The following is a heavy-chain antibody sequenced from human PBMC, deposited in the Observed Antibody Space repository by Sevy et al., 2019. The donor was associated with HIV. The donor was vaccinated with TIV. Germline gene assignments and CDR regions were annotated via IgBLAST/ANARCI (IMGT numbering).Heavy chain of an antibody. CDR2: IYAGGTA. CDR1: GFDIRSNY. J-gene: IGHJ4*02. CDR3: ASEYCSRGSCFFDY. D-gene: IGHD2-15*01. V-gene: IGHV3-53*01. Sequence: GALRLSCVVSGFDIRSNYMSWVRQAPGKGLEWVSHIYAGGTAYYADSVKGRFTFSRDDSKSTVSLQMRSLRVEDSAVYYCASEYCSRGSCFFDYWGQGIQVTVSS.